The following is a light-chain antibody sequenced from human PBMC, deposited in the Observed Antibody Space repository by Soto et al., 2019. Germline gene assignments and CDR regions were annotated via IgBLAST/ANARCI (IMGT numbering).Light chain of an antibody. CDR1: QSIKNW. CDR2: KAS. Sequence: DIQMTQSPSTLSASVGDRVTITCRASQSIKNWLAWYQQKPGEAPKLLIYKASTLESGVPSRFSGSGSGTEFTLTISGLQSEDSAVYYCQQYSYWPRTFGQGTKVEI. J-gene: IGKJ1*01. V-gene: IGKV1-5*03. CDR3: QQYSYWPRT.